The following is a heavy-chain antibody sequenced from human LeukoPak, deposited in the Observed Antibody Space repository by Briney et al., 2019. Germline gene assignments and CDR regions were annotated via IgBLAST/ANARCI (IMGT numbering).Heavy chain of an antibody. CDR3: ARQIHLRYYYGSGSYPDV. CDR2: INHSGST. CDR1: GGSFSGYY. Sequence: PSETLSLTCAVYGGSFSGYYWSWIRQPPGKGLEWIGEINHSGSTNYNPSLKSRVTISVDTSKNQFSLKLSSVTAADTAVYYCARQIHLRYYYGSGSYPDVWGKGTTVTISS. D-gene: IGHD3-10*01. J-gene: IGHJ6*04. V-gene: IGHV4-34*01.